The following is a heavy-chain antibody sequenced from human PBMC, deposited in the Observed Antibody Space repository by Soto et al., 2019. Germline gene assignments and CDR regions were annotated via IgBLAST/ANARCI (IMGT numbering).Heavy chain of an antibody. V-gene: IGHV4-34*01. CDR2: INHSGST. CDR3: ARARRGYSGYGDFDY. Sequence: PSETLSLTCAVYGGSFSGYYWSWIRQPPGKGLEWIGEINHSGSTNYNPSLKSRVTISVDTSKNQFSLKLSSVTAADTAVYYCARARRGYSGYGDFDYWGQGTLVT. CDR1: GGSFSGYY. J-gene: IGHJ4*02. D-gene: IGHD5-12*01.